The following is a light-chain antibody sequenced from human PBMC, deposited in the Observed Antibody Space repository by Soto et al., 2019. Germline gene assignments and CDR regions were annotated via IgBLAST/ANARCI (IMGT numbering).Light chain of an antibody. Sequence: IQITQCPSSLSASVGARVTITCRASQGIRNDLGWYQQKPGTAPKLLIYHASTLESGVPSRFSGSGSGTEFTLTISSMQPDDFATYYCQQYNSYSFGQGTKVDIK. CDR1: QGIRND. V-gene: IGKV1-17*01. CDR2: HAS. J-gene: IGKJ1*01. CDR3: QQYNSYS.